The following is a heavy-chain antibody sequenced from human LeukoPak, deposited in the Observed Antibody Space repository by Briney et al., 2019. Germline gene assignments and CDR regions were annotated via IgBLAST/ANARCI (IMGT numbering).Heavy chain of an antibody. Sequence: SVKVSCKASGGTFSSYAISWVRQAPGQGLEWMGRIIPIFGTANYAQKFQGRVTITADKSTSTAYMELSSLRSEDTAVYDCASSLLRFLEWLFYEYWGQGTLVTVSS. CDR1: GGTFSSYA. J-gene: IGHJ4*02. CDR2: IIPIFGTA. CDR3: ASSLLRFLEWLFYEY. V-gene: IGHV1-69*06. D-gene: IGHD3-3*01.